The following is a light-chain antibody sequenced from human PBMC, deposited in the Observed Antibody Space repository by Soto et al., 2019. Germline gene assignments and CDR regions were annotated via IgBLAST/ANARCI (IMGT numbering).Light chain of an antibody. Sequence: DVQMTQSPSSLSASVGDRVTITCRASQRVSHYLNWYQQKTGAAPRLLIYSASNLQSGVPSRFSGSGSGTDSTLTINSLQPEDFATYYCQQSYSTPHTFGQGTKVDIK. V-gene: IGKV1-39*01. CDR2: SAS. J-gene: IGKJ2*01. CDR3: QQSYSTPHT. CDR1: QRVSHY.